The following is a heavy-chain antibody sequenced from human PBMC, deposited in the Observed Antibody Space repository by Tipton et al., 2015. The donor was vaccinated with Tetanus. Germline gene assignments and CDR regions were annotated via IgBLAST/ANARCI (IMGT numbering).Heavy chain of an antibody. CDR2: ISYDGSNK. CDR1: GFTFSSYG. D-gene: IGHD2-21*02. Sequence: AVSGFTFSSYGMHWVRQAPGKGLEWVAVISYDGSNKYYADSVKGRFTISRDNSKNTLYLQMNSLRAEDTAVYYCAKDYVVVTAIPWFDPWGQGTLVTVSS. J-gene: IGHJ5*02. V-gene: IGHV3-30*18. CDR3: AKDYVVVTAIPWFDP.